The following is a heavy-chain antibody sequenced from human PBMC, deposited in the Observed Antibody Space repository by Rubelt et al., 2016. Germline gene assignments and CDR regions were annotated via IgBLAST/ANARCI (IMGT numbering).Heavy chain of an antibody. CDR3: ARSENIAAAGTLDY. J-gene: IGHJ4*01. D-gene: IGHD6-13*01. CDR2: ISFDGSLK. CDR1: GFPSDRYA. V-gene: IGHV3-30*04. Sequence: QVQLVESGGGVVQPGGSLRLSCETSGFPSDRYALNWVRQAPGKGLEWVAIISFDGSLKHYADYVKGRFTISRNNSKNTLYLEISSLRVEDTAVYYFARSENIAAAGTLDYWGLGTLVTVSS.